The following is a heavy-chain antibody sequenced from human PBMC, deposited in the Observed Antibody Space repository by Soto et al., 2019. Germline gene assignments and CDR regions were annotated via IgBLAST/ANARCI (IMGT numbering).Heavy chain of an antibody. Sequence: LILSFSASVFTFSSYAMHWVRQAPCKGLEWVAVISYDGSNKYYADSVKGRFTISRDNSKNTLYLQMNSLRAEDTAVYYCARDRGITIFGVVTTSQDYWGQGTLVTVSS. CDR2: ISYDGSNK. V-gene: IGHV3-30-3*01. CDR3: ARDRGITIFGVVTTSQDY. J-gene: IGHJ4*02. D-gene: IGHD3-3*01. CDR1: VFTFSSYA.